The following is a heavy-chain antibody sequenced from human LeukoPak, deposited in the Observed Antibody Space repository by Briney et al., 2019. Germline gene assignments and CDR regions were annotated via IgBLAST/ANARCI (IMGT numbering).Heavy chain of an antibody. CDR2: INHSGST. D-gene: IGHD5-12*01. CDR1: GGSFSGYY. CDR3: ARQIRWLRYWFDP. Sequence: SETLSLTCAVYGGSFSGYYWSWIRQPPGKGLEWIGEINHSGSTNYNPSLKSRVTISVDASKNQFSLKLSSETAADTAVYYCARQIRWLRYWFDPWGQGTLVTVSS. J-gene: IGHJ5*02. V-gene: IGHV4-34*01.